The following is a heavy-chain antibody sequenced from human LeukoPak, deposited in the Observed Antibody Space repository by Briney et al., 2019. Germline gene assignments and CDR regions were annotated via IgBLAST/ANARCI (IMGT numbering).Heavy chain of an antibody. D-gene: IGHD6-6*01. Sequence: GGSLRLSCAASGFTFSSYSMNWVRQAPGKGLEWVSSISTSSAYIYYADSLEGRFTISRDNAKNSLYLQMDSLRAEDTAVYYCARGRGYSISSDAFDIWGRGTMVTVSS. CDR1: GFTFSSYS. V-gene: IGHV3-21*06. CDR2: ISTSSAYI. J-gene: IGHJ3*02. CDR3: ARGRGYSISSDAFDI.